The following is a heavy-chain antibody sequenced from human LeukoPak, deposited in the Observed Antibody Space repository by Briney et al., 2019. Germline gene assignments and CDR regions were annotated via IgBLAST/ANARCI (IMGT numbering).Heavy chain of an antibody. J-gene: IGHJ3*02. Sequence: PSETLSLTCTVSGGSISSYYWSWIRQPPGKGLEWIGYIYYSGSTNYNPSLKSRVTISVDTSKNQFSLRLSSVTAADTAVYYCAGDIQLWPVEYAFDIWGQGTMVTVSS. D-gene: IGHD5-18*01. CDR1: GGSISSYY. V-gene: IGHV4-59*01. CDR2: IYYSGST. CDR3: AGDIQLWPVEYAFDI.